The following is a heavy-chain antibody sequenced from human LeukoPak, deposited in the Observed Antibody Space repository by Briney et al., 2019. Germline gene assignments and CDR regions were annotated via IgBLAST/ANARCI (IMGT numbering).Heavy chain of an antibody. D-gene: IGHD6-6*01. V-gene: IGHV4-31*03. CDR3: ARDVSSMFPNWFDP. CDR1: GDSISSRTYY. CDR2: IWNSGST. J-gene: IGHJ5*02. Sequence: SETLSITCSVSGDSISSRTYYWTWIRQHPEKGLEWIGYIWNSGSTNYNPALKSRVTISVDTSKNQFSLKLTSVTAADTAIYYCARDVSSMFPNWFDPWGQGILVIVSS.